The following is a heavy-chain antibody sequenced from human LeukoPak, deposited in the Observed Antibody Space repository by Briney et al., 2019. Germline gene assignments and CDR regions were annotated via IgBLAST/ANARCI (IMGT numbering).Heavy chain of an antibody. Sequence: GGSLRLSCAASGFTCSSYAMHWVRQAPGKGLEWVAVISYDGSNKYYADSAKGRFTISRDNSKNTLYLQMNSLRAEDTAVYYCASTMVRGVITSRGPFDYWGQGTLVTVSS. J-gene: IGHJ4*02. CDR3: ASTMVRGVITSRGPFDY. V-gene: IGHV3-30*04. CDR1: GFTCSSYA. CDR2: ISYDGSNK. D-gene: IGHD3-10*01.